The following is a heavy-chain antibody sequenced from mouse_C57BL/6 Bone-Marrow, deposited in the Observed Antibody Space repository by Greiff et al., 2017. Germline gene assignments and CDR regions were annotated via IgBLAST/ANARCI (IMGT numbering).Heavy chain of an antibody. CDR1: GYAFTNYL. CDR3: ARWGLRRGNYAMDY. V-gene: IGHV1-54*01. Sequence: VQRVESGAELVRPGTSVKVSCKASGYAFTNYLIEWVKQRPGQGLEWIGVINPGSGGTNYNEKFKGKATLTADKSSSTAYMQLSSLTSEDSAVYFCARWGLRRGNYAMDYWGQGTSVTVSS. D-gene: IGHD2-2*01. J-gene: IGHJ4*01. CDR2: INPGSGGT.